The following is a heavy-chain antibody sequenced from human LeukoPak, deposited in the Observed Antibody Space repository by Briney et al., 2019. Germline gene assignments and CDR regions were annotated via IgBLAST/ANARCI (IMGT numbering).Heavy chain of an antibody. CDR1: GFIFSSYA. CDR2: ISGSGGST. V-gene: IGHV3-23*01. CDR3: AKDFCSSTSCYFRVRSAFDI. J-gene: IGHJ3*02. D-gene: IGHD2-2*01. Sequence: GGSLRLSCAASGFIFSSYAMSWVRQAPRKGLEWVSAISGSGGSTYYADSVKGRFTISRDNSKNTLYLQMNSLRAEDTAVYYCAKDFCSSTSCYFRVRSAFDIWGQGTMVTVSS.